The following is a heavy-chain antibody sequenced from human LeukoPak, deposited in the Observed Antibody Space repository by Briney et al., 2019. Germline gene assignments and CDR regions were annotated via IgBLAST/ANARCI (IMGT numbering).Heavy chain of an antibody. CDR1: GGSFSGYY. J-gene: IGHJ4*02. CDR3: ARGRVRYYYDSSAYWELGY. CDR2: INHSGST. Sequence: SETLSLTCAVYGGSFSGYYWSWIRQPPGKGREWIGEINHSGSTNYNPSLRSRVTISVDTSKNQFSLKLSSVTAADTAVYYCARGRVRYYYDSSAYWELGYWGQGTLVTVSS. V-gene: IGHV4-34*01. D-gene: IGHD3-22*01.